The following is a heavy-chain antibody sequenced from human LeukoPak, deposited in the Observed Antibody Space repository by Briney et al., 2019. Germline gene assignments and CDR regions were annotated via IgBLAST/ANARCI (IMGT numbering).Heavy chain of an antibody. J-gene: IGHJ4*01. D-gene: IGHD5-18*01. CDR3: AREDIPMVLPLDY. Sequence: GGSLRLSCAASGFTFSSYAMSWVRQTPGKGLEWVSAISGGGDNTYYADSVKGRLTISRDNSMHTLYVQMTSLRAEDTAVYYCAREDIPMVLPLDYWGRGTLVTVSS. V-gene: IGHV3-23*01. CDR1: GFTFSSYA. CDR2: ISGGGDNT.